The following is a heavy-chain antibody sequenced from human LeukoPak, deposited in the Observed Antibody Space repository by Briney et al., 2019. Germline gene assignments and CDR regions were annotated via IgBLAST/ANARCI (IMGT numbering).Heavy chain of an antibody. CDR2: IYSSGST. D-gene: IGHD5-12*01. CDR3: ARGNSGYDYAFDI. V-gene: IGHV4-59*01. J-gene: IGHJ3*02. Sequence: SETLSLTCTVSGGSISSYHWSWIRQPPGKGLQWIGFIYSSGSTNYNPSLKSRVTISLDTSKNQFSLSVSSVTSADTAVYYCARGNSGYDYAFDIWGQGTMVTVSS. CDR1: GGSISSYH.